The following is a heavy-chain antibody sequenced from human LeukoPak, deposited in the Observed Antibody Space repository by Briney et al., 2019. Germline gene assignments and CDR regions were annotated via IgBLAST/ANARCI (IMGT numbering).Heavy chain of an antibody. Sequence: GASVKVSCKASGYTFTSYYMHWVRQAPGQGLEWMGGIIPIFGTANYAQKFQGRVTITADESTSTAYMELSSLRSEDTAVYYCARGAASLTTPRTYFDYWGQGTLVTVSS. D-gene: IGHD4-11*01. V-gene: IGHV1-69*13. CDR1: GYTFTSYY. CDR2: IIPIFGTA. J-gene: IGHJ4*02. CDR3: ARGAASLTTPRTYFDY.